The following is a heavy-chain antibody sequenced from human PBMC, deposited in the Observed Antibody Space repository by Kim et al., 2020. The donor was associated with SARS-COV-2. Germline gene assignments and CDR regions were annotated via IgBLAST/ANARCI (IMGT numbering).Heavy chain of an antibody. V-gene: IGHV4-59*08. D-gene: IGHD3-10*01. J-gene: IGHJ3*02. Sequence: SETLSLTCTVSGDFISSYYWNWIRQPPGKGLEWIGYIYKTERTNYTPSLKSRVTMSVDTSKNQFSLKLSSVTAADTAVYYCARHVGPGSSDVFDIWGQGTLVTISS. CDR1: GDFISSYY. CDR2: IYKTERT. CDR3: ARHVGPGSSDVFDI.